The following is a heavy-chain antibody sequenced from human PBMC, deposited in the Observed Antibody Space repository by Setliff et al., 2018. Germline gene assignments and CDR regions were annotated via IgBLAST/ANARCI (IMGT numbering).Heavy chain of an antibody. J-gene: IGHJ6*03. CDR1: GGTFSSQG. V-gene: IGHV1-69*05. D-gene: IGHD3-16*01. Sequence: SVKVSCKASGGTFSSQGISWVRQAPGQGLEWMGGIMPIFGTTNYARKFQGRVTMTTDTSTSTAYMELSSLRSEDTAVYYCARASRGGSLNYYYYYMDVWGKGTTVTVSS. CDR2: IMPIFGTT. CDR3: ARASRGGSLNYYYYYMDV.